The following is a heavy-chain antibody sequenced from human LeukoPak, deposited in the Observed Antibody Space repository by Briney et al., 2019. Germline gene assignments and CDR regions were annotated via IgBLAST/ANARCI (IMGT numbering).Heavy chain of an antibody. V-gene: IGHV3-49*04. CDR2: IRSKDYGGTT. CDR3: LLYMWGRTNPSHWGFDP. CDR1: GFTFGDYA. D-gene: IGHD1-1*01. J-gene: IGHJ5*02. Sequence: PGGPLRLSCTASGFTFGDYAISWVRQAPGKGLEWVGFIRSKDYGGTTDYAASVKGRFIISRDDSKSIAYLQMNSLKTEDTAVYYCLLYMWGRTNPSHWGFDPWGQGTLVTVSS.